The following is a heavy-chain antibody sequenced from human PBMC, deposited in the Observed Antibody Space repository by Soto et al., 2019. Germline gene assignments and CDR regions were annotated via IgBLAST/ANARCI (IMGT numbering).Heavy chain of an antibody. D-gene: IGHD5-18*01. CDR3: ARDRLWYGMDV. Sequence: GLSLRLSCAASGCTLSSNYMSWVRQAPGQGLEWVSVIYSGGSTYYADSVKGRFTISRDNSKNTLYLQMNSLRAEDTAVYYCARDRLWYGMDVWGQGTTVTVSS. V-gene: IGHV3-53*01. CDR1: GCTLSSNY. CDR2: IYSGGST. J-gene: IGHJ6*02.